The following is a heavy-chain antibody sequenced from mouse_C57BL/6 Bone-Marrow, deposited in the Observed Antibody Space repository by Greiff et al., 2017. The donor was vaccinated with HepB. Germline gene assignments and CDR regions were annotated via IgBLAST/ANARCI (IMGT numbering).Heavy chain of an antibody. CDR2: IDPEDGDT. V-gene: IGHV14-1*01. D-gene: IGHD2-5*01. CDR1: GFNIKDYY. J-gene: IGHJ3*01. CDR3: TITIVTTGFAY. Sequence: VHVKQSGAELVRPGASVKLSCTASGFNIKDYYMHWVKQRPEQGLEWIGRIDPEDGDTEYAPKFQGKATMTADTSSNTAYLQLSSLTSEDTAVYYCTITIVTTGFAYWGQGTLVTVSA.